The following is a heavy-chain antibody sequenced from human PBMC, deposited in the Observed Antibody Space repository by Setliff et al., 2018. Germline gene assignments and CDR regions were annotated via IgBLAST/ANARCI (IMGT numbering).Heavy chain of an antibody. Sequence: SLTCAVSGYSISSGYYWGWIRQPPGKGLEWIGSIYHSGSTYYNPSLKSRVTISVDTSKNQFSLKLSSVTAADTAVYYCASYRQDVNYWGQGTLVTVSS. J-gene: IGHJ4*02. CDR1: GYSISSGYY. D-gene: IGHD4-4*01. CDR3: ASYRQDVNY. V-gene: IGHV4-38-2*01. CDR2: IYHSGST.